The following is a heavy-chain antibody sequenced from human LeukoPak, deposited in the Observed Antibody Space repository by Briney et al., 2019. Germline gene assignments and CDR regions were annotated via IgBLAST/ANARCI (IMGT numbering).Heavy chain of an antibody. CDR1: GFTFDEYA. D-gene: IGHD5-24*01. CDR2: ISWDRCSI. V-gene: IGHV3-9*01. J-gene: IGHJ4*02. Sequence: GRSLRPSCAACGFTFDEYAMHWLRQAPGKGLEWVSGISWDRCSIGYADSVKGRLTITRDNAKKSLYLQMNSLRAEDTALYYCAKNRKDGYSLNPLDYWGQGTLVTVSS. CDR3: AKNRKDGYSLNPLDY.